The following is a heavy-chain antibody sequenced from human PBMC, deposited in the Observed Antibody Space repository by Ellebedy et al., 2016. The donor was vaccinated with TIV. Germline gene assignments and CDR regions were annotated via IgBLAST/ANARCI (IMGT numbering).Heavy chain of an antibody. CDR2: ISYDGSNK. D-gene: IGHD6-19*01. CDR1: GFTFSSYG. V-gene: IGHV3-30*03. J-gene: IGHJ4*02. CDR3: AGWNYIDY. Sequence: GGSLRLXCAASGFTFSSYGMHWVRQAPGKGLEWVAVISYDGSNKYYADSVKGRFTISRDNSKNTLYLQMNSLRTEDTAVYYCAGWNYIDYWGQGTLVTVSS.